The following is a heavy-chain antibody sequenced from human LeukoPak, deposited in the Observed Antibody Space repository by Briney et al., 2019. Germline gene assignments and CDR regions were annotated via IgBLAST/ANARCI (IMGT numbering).Heavy chain of an antibody. V-gene: IGHV4-59*01. Sequence: SETLSLTCTVSGGSISSYYWSWIRQPPGKGLEWTGYIYYSGSTNYNPSLKSRVTISVDTSKNQFSLKLSSVTAADTAVYYCARAPYDFWSGYYKGGAFDIWGQGTMVTVSS. J-gene: IGHJ3*02. CDR1: GGSISSYY. CDR3: ARAPYDFWSGYYKGGAFDI. D-gene: IGHD3-3*01. CDR2: IYYSGST.